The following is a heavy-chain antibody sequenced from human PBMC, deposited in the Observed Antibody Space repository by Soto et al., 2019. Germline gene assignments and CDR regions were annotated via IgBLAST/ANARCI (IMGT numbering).Heavy chain of an antibody. CDR3: ASAYSSSSHYYYGMDV. CDR2: IIPIFGTA. V-gene: IGHV1-69*06. D-gene: IGHD6-6*01. J-gene: IGHJ6*02. CDR1: GGTCSSYA. Sequence: GASVKVSCKASGGTCSSYAISWVRQAPGQGLEWMGGIIPIFGTANYAQKFQGRVTITADKSTSTAYMELSSLRSEDTAVYYCASAYSSSSHYYYGMDVWGQGTTVTVSS.